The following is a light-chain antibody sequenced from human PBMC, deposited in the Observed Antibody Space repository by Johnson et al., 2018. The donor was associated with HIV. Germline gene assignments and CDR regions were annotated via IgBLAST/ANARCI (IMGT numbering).Light chain of an antibody. V-gene: IGLV1-51*01. Sequence: QAVLTQPPSVSAAPGQKVTISCSGSSSDMGNYAVSWYQQLPGTAPKLLIYDNNKRPSGIPDRFSGSKSGTSATLGITGLPTGDEADYYCGTWDSSLSVYVFGTGTEVTV. J-gene: IGLJ1*01. CDR1: SSDMGNYA. CDR3: GTWDSSLSVYV. CDR2: DNN.